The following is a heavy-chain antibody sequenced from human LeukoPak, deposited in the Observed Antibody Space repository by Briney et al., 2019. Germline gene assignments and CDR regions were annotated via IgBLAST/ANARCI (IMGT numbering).Heavy chain of an antibody. CDR2: ISYDGSNK. V-gene: IGHV3-30*18. CDR1: GFTFSSYG. CDR3: AKVRNIVLMVYALDY. D-gene: IGHD2-8*01. J-gene: IGHJ4*02. Sequence: GGSLRLSCAASGFTFSSYGMHWVRQAPGKGLEWVAVISYDGSNKYYVDSVKGRFTISRDNSKNTLYLQMNSLRAEDTAVYYCAKVRNIVLMVYALDYWGQGTLVTVSS.